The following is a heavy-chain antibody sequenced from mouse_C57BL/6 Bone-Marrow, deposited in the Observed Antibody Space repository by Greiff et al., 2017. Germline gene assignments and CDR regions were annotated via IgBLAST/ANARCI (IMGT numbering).Heavy chain of an antibody. V-gene: IGHV5-12*01. D-gene: IGHD1-1*01. CDR2: ISNGGGST. CDR3: ARHGNSSLDY. Sequence: VQLKESGGGLVQPGGSLKLSCAASGFTFSDYYMYWVRQTPEKRLEWVAYISNGGGSTYYPDTVKGRFTISRDNAKNTLYLQMSRLKSEDTAMYYCARHGNSSLDYWGQGTTLTVSS. J-gene: IGHJ2*01. CDR1: GFTFSDYY.